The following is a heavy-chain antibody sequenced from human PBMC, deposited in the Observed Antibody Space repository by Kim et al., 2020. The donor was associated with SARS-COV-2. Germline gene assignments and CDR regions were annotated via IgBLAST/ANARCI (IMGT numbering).Heavy chain of an antibody. Sequence: RFTISRDNAKNSLFLQMNSLRGEDTAVYYCARVEGGVGIRTSPNSYGMDAWGQGTTVTVSS. CDR3: ARVEGGVGIRTSPNSYGMDA. V-gene: IGHV3-11*06. J-gene: IGHJ6*02. D-gene: IGHD6-13*01.